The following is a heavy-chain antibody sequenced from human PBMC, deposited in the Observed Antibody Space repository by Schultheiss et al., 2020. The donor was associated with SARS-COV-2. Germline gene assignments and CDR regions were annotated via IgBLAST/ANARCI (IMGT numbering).Heavy chain of an antibody. CDR2: ISGSGGST. D-gene: IGHD2-2*01. CDR1: GFTFSSYA. Sequence: GGSLRLSCAASGFTFSSYAMSWVRQAPGKGLEWVSAISGSGGSTYYADSVKGRFTISRDNSKNTLYLQMNSLKTEDTAVYYCTTDSRDIVVVPAAMAVDYWGQGTLVTVSS. V-gene: IGHV3-23*01. CDR3: TTDSRDIVVVPAAMAVDY. J-gene: IGHJ4*02.